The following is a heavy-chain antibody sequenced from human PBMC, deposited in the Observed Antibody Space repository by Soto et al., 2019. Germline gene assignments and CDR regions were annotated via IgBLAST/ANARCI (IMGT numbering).Heavy chain of an antibody. D-gene: IGHD3-10*01. Sequence: ESGGGVVQPGRSLRLSCAASGFTFSRYAMHWVRQAPGKGLEWVAVISYDGSNKYYADSVKGRFTISRDNSKNTLYLQMNSLRAEDTAVYYCASQVLLWFGELFSPYFDYWGQGTLVTVSS. CDR1: GFTFSRYA. CDR2: ISYDGSNK. J-gene: IGHJ4*02. V-gene: IGHV3-30-3*01. CDR3: ASQVLLWFGELFSPYFDY.